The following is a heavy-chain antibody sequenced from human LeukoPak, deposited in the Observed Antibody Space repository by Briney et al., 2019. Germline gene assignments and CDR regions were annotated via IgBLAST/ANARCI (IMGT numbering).Heavy chain of an antibody. CDR3: ARHEKMATHDY. J-gene: IGHJ4*02. CDR1: GGSMSSENEY. D-gene: IGHD5-24*01. Sequence: SETLSLTCSVSGGSMSSENEYWGWIRQPPGKGLEWIGSIYYSGSTYYNPSLKSRVTISVDTSKNQFSLRLSSVTAADTAVYYCARHEKMATHDYWGQGTLVTVSS. CDR2: IYYSGST. V-gene: IGHV4-39*01.